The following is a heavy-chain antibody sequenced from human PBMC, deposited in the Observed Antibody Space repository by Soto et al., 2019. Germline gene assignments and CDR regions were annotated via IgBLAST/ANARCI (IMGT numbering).Heavy chain of an antibody. D-gene: IGHD3-22*01. V-gene: IGHV3-15*01. CDR3: TTDTYYYDSSGYYPFDY. CDR2: IKSKTAGGTT. Sequence: GSLRLSCAASGFTFSNAWMSWVRQAPGKGLEWVGRIKSKTAGGTTDYAAPVKGRFTISRDDSKNTLYLQMNSLKTEDTAVYYCTTDTYYYDSSGYYPFDYWGQGTLVTVSS. CDR1: GFTFSNAW. J-gene: IGHJ4*02.